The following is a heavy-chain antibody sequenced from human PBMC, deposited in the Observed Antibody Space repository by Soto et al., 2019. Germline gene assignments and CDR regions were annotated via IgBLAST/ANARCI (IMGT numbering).Heavy chain of an antibody. CDR1: GGSMSSYY. CDR3: ARDDYGDYYYYYYGMDV. D-gene: IGHD4-17*01. CDR2: IYYSGST. J-gene: IGHJ6*02. Sequence: SETLSLTCTVSGGSMSSYYWSWIRQPPGKGLEWIGYIYYSGSTNYNPSLKSRVTMSVDTPKNQFSLKLSSVTAADTAVYYCARDDYGDYYYYYYGMDVWGQGTTVTVSS. V-gene: IGHV4-59*01.